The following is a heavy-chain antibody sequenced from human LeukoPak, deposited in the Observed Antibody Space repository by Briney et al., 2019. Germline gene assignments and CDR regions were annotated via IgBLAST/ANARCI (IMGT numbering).Heavy chain of an antibody. CDR3: ARGFGIVVVPAAEGWFDP. J-gene: IGHJ5*02. CDR1: GYNFTSYD. D-gene: IGHD2-2*01. Sequence: ASVKVSCKASGYNFTSYDINWVRQATGQGLEWMGWMNPNSGNTGYAQKFQGRVTMTRNTSISTAYMELSSLRSEDTAVYYCARGFGIVVVPAAEGWFDPWGQGTLVTVSS. V-gene: IGHV1-8*01. CDR2: MNPNSGNT.